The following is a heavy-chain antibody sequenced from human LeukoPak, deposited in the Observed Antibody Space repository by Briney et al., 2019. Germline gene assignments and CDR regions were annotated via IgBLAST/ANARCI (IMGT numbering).Heavy chain of an antibody. Sequence: GASVKVSFKASGYTFTGYYMHWVRQAPGQGLEWMGWINPNSGGTNYAQKFQGRVTMTRDTSISTAYMELSRLRSDDTAVYYCARGGSRYGGNNWFDPWGQGTLVTVSS. CDR1: GYTFTGYY. V-gene: IGHV1-2*02. CDR3: ARGGSRYGGNNWFDP. D-gene: IGHD3-16*01. CDR2: INPNSGGT. J-gene: IGHJ5*02.